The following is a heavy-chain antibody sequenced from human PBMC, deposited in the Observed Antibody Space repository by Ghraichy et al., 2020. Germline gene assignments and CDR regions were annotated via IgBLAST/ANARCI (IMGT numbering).Heavy chain of an antibody. D-gene: IGHD3-22*01. CDR1: GFTFSSYA. Sequence: SCAASGFTFSSYAMSWVRQAPGKGLEWVSAISGSGGSTYYADSVKGRFTISRDNSKNTLYLQMNSLRAEDTAVYYCAKKAGGYYDSSGYYYWGQGTLVTVSS. CDR3: AKKAGGYYDSSGYYY. CDR2: ISGSGGST. J-gene: IGHJ4*02. V-gene: IGHV3-23*01.